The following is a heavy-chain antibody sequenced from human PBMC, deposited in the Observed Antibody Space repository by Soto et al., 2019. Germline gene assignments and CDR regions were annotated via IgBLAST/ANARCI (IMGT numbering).Heavy chain of an antibody. J-gene: IGHJ4*02. Sequence: SCAASGFTFSSYSMNWVRQAPGKGLEWVSSISPSGSDAFYPDSVRGRFTISRDNSKNTLFLQMNSLGAEDKAVYYCAKRLSRDFDYWGQGVLVTVSS. V-gene: IGHV3-23*01. CDR3: AKRLSRDFDY. D-gene: IGHD6-19*01. CDR2: ISPSGSDA. CDR1: GFTFSSYS.